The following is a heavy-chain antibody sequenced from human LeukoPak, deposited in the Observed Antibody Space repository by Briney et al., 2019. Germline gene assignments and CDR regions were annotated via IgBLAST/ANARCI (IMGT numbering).Heavy chain of an antibody. CDR3: ARETSSGYPYYFDY. CDR2: IYTSGST. J-gene: IGHJ4*02. V-gene: IGHV4-4*07. D-gene: IGHD3-22*01. Sequence: SETLSLTCTASDGSISSYYWSWIRPPAPKGMEWIGRIYTSGSTNYNPSLKSRVTISVDKSKNQFSLKLTSVTAADTAVYYCARETSSGYPYYFDYWGQGTLVTVSS. CDR1: DGSISSYY.